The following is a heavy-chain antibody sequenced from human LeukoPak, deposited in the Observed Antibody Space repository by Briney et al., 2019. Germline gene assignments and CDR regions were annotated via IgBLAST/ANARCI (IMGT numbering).Heavy chain of an antibody. J-gene: IGHJ4*02. D-gene: IGHD4-17*01. CDR1: GDSISSSDYY. Sequence: SETLSLTCTVSGDSISSSDYYWAWIRQPPGKGLEWIGNIYYNGNTYYNSSLKSRVTISIDTSKKQFSLRLNAVTAADTAVFYCARADYGDYLGLDSWGQGTLVTVSS. V-gene: IGHV4-39*07. CDR3: ARADYGDYLGLDS. CDR2: IYYNGNT.